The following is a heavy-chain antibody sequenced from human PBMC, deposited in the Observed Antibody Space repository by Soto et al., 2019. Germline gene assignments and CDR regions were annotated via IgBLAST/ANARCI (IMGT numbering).Heavy chain of an antibody. Sequence: PGGSLRLSCLASGFTFNKYWMHWVRQAPGKGLVWVSRINSDGSSTTYAESVKGRFTMSRDNAKNTLYLQMSSLRAEDTAVYYCVRDGHGDYPIDYWGQGTLVTVSS. CDR2: INSDGSST. CDR1: GFTFNKYW. V-gene: IGHV3-74*01. CDR3: VRDGHGDYPIDY. J-gene: IGHJ4*02. D-gene: IGHD4-17*01.